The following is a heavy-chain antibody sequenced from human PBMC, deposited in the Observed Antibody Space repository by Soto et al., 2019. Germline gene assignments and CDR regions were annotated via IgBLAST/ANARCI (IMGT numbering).Heavy chain of an antibody. CDR1: GESVSSNSAA. Sequence: SQTLSLTCAISGESVSSNSAAWNWIRQSPSRGLEWLGRTYYRSKWYHDYAESVKSRITINPDTSKNQLSLQLNSVTLEDTAVYYCTRGGLVWFGQSPTSSYNWFDPWGQGTMVTVSS. CDR3: TRGGLVWFGQSPTSSYNWFDP. CDR2: TYYRSKWYH. V-gene: IGHV6-1*01. D-gene: IGHD3-10*01. J-gene: IGHJ5*02.